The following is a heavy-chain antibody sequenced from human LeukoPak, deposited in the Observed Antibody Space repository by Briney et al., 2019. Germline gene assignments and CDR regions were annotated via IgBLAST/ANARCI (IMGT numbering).Heavy chain of an antibody. V-gene: IGHV4-4*08. CDR3: ARESSAGYYRPSPFDY. J-gene: IGHJ4*02. CDR2: IYTSGST. D-gene: IGHD3-22*01. CDR1: GGSFSGYY. Sequence: SETLSLTCAVYGGSFSGYYWSWIRQPPGKGLEWIGRIYTSGSTNYNPSLKSRVTISVDTSKNQFSLKLSSVTAADTAVYYCARESSAGYYRPSPFDYWGQGTLVTVSS.